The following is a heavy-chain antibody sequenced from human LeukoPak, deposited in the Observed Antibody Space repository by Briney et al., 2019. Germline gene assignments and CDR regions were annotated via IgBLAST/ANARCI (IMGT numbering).Heavy chain of an antibody. J-gene: IGHJ4*02. CDR2: INPSGGST. D-gene: IGHD1-26*01. CDR1: GYTFTSYY. V-gene: IGHV1-46*03. Sequence: GASVKVSCKASGYTFTSYYMQWMRQAPGQGLEWMGIINPSGGSTTYAQRFQGRVTMTGDTSTSTVYMELSSLRSEDTAVHYCARVPGDSGSYYSVYWGQGTLVTVSS. CDR3: ARVPGDSGSYYSVY.